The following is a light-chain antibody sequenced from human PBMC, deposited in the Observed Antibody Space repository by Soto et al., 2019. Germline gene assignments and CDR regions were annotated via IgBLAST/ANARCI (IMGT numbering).Light chain of an antibody. CDR3: QQYHNLWT. CDR1: HYVYSN. CDR2: RAS. V-gene: IGKV3-15*01. J-gene: IGKJ1*01. Sequence: EIFMTQSRSTVSVSPVEIATLSCTASHYVYSNVAWFQQRPGQAPRLLIYRASTRATGTPARFSGSGSGTEFTLTITSLQSEDFALYYCQQYHNLWTFGQGTKVDNK.